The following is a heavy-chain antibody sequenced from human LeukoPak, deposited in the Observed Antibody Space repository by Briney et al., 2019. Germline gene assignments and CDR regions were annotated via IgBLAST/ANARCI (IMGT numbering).Heavy chain of an antibody. J-gene: IGHJ3*02. CDR1: GFTFSNYA. Sequence: GRSLRLSCAASGFTFSNYAMHWVRQAPGKGLEWVAVISYDGSNKYYADSVKGRSTISRDNSKNTLYLQMNSLRAEDTAVYYCARDLYDSSESAFDIWGQGTMVTVSS. CDR3: ARDLYDSSESAFDI. CDR2: ISYDGSNK. V-gene: IGHV3-30-3*01. D-gene: IGHD3-22*01.